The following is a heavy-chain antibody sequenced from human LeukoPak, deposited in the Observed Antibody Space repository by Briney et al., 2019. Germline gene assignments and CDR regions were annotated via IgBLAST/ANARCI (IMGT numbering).Heavy chain of an antibody. J-gene: IGHJ4*02. CDR2: ISGSGGST. CDR3: AKGYYYDSSGYHSPFDY. CDR1: GFTFSNYA. V-gene: IGHV3-23*01. Sequence: PGGSLRLSCAASGFTFSNYAMNWVRQAPGKGLEWVSAISGSGGSTHYADSVKGRFTISRDNSKNTLYLQMNSLRAEDTAVYYCAKGYYYDSSGYHSPFDYWGQGTLVTVSS. D-gene: IGHD3-22*01.